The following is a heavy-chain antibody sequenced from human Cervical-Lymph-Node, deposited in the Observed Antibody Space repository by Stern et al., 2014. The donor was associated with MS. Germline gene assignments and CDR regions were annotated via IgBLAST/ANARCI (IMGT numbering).Heavy chain of an antibody. J-gene: IGHJ4*02. V-gene: IGHV1-69*01. D-gene: IGHD4-23*01. CDR1: GGTFSSYA. CDR3: ARGSTVVTDYFDY. CDR2: IIPLFGTA. Sequence: VQLVESGAEVKKPGSSVKVSCKASGGTFSSYAINWVRQAPGQGLEWMGGIIPLFGTATYAQKFQGRVTMTADEAPSTAYLELSSLRSEDTAVYYCARGSTVVTDYFDYWGQGTLVTVSS.